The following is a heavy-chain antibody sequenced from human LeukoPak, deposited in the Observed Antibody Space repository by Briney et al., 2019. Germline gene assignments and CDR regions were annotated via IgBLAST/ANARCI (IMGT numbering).Heavy chain of an antibody. CDR1: GFTFSSYW. D-gene: IGHD5-24*01. V-gene: IGHV3-7*01. Sequence: PGGSLRLSCAASGFTFSSYWMSWVRQAPGKGLEWVANIKQDGSEKYYVDSVKGRFTISRDNAKNSLYLQMNSLRAEGTAVYYCARDMVEMATLVGYNWFDPWGQGTLVSV. CDR2: IKQDGSEK. J-gene: IGHJ5*02. CDR3: ARDMVEMATLVGYNWFDP.